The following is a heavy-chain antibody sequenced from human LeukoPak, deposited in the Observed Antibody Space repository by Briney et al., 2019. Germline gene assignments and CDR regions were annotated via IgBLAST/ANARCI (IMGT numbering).Heavy chain of an antibody. D-gene: IGHD2-2*01. Sequence: LSGGSLRLSCAASGFTFSSYGMHWVRQAPGKGLEWVAFIRYDGSNKYYADSVKGRFTISRDNSKNTLYLQMNSLRAEDTAVYYCAKSFAVPAAPNWFDPWGQGTLVTVSS. CDR3: AKSFAVPAAPNWFDP. CDR2: IRYDGSNK. J-gene: IGHJ5*02. CDR1: GFTFSSYG. V-gene: IGHV3-30*02.